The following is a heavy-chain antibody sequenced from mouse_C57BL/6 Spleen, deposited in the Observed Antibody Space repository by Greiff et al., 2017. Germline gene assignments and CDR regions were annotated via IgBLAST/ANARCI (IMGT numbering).Heavy chain of an antibody. D-gene: IGHD2-12*01. CDR1: GYAFSSYW. J-gene: IGHJ4*01. CDR2: IYPGDGDT. CDR3: ARSYPGAMDY. V-gene: IGHV1-80*01. Sequence: VQLQQSGAELVKPGASVKISCKASGYAFSSYWMNCVKQRPGKGLEWIGQIYPGDGDTNYNGKFKGKATLTADKSSSTAYMQLSSLTSEDSAVYFCARSYPGAMDYWGQGTSVTVSS.